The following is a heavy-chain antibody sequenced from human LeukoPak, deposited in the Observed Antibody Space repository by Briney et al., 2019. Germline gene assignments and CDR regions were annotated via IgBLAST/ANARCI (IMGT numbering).Heavy chain of an antibody. J-gene: IGHJ4*02. CDR1: GDSISTSSFY. Sequence: SETLSLTCAVSGDSISTSSFYWAWIRQPPGKGLEWIGSIYYSGSTYYNPSLKSRVNISVDTSKNQFSLNLSSVTAADTAVYYCARDGYIYRGVVDYWGQGTLVTVSS. V-gene: IGHV4-39*02. CDR3: ARDGYIYRGVVDY. D-gene: IGHD3-10*01. CDR2: IYYSGST.